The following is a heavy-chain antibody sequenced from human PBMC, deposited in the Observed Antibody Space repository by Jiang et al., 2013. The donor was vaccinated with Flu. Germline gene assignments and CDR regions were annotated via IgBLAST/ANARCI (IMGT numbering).Heavy chain of an antibody. V-gene: IGHV1-24*01. CDR2: FDPEDGET. J-gene: IGHJ5*02. CDR1: GYTLTELS. D-gene: IGHD6-13*01. CDR3: ARDLYSSSWWYNWFDP. Sequence: SGAEVKKPGASVKVSCKVSGYTLTELSMHWVRQAPGKGLEWMGGFDPEDGETIYAQKFQGRVTMTEDTSTDTAYMELSSLRSEDTAVYYCARDLYSSSWWYNWFDPWAEGTLVTVSS.